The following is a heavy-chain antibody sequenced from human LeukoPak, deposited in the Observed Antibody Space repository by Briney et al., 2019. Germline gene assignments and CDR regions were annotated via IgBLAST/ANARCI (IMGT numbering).Heavy chain of an antibody. CDR2: IYTSGST. CDR1: GCSISSYY. Sequence: SETLSLTCTVSGCSISSYYWSWIRQPAGKGLEWIGRIYTSGSTNYNPSLKSRVSISVDTSKNQFSLKLSSVTAADTAVYYCARGERGSGYYKSDYWGQGTLVTVSS. D-gene: IGHD3-3*01. V-gene: IGHV4-4*07. J-gene: IGHJ4*02. CDR3: ARGERGSGYYKSDY.